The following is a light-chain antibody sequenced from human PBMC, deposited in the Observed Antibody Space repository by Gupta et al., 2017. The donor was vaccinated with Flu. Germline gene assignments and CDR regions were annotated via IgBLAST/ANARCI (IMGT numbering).Light chain of an antibody. CDR1: QTISGY. J-gene: IGKJ4*01. V-gene: IGKV1-39*01. CDR2: AAS. Sequence: DIQMTQSPSSVSAYVGDRVIISCRASQTISGYVNWYHQKPGKAPDLLIYAASKLASGVPSRFRGSGYGADFNLTISSLHPDDVATYYCQQSDSTPLTFGGGTRV. CDR3: QQSDSTPLT.